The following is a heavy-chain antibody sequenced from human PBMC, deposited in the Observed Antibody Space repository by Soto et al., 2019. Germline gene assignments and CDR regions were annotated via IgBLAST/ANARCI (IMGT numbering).Heavy chain of an antibody. D-gene: IGHD6-13*01. CDR3: ASLATADTLDY. CDR1: GGTFSSYT. V-gene: IGHV1-69*02. CDR2: ITPILGIA. Sequence: QVQLVQSGAEVKKPGSSVKVSCKASGGTFSSYTISWVRQAPGQGLEWMGRITPILGIANYAQKFQGRVTITADKSTSTAYMELSSLRSEDTAVYYCASLATADTLDYWGQGTLVTVSS. J-gene: IGHJ4*02.